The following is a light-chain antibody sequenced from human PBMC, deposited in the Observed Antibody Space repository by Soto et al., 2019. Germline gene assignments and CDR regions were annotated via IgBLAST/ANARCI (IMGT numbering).Light chain of an antibody. V-gene: IGKV1-39*01. CDR2: GAS. J-gene: IGKJ1*01. CDR3: QQCSTTPRT. CDR1: QTIDTC. Sequence: DIQLTQSPSSLSASVGDTVSITCRASQTIDTCLNWYQQKPGRAPNLLIFGASSLQSGVPSRFSGSGSGIDFTLTITNLQPEDFAAYYCQQCSTTPRTFGQGTKV.